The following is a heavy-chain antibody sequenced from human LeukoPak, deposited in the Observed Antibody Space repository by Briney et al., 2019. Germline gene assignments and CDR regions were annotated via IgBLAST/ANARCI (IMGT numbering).Heavy chain of an antibody. CDR2: ISAYNGNT. CDR3: VRDLGVDTSMIFFDF. D-gene: IGHD3/OR15-3a*01. Sequence: ASVKVSCKASGYSFTSFGISWVRQAPGQGLEWVGWISAYNGNTRSAQKFQGRVSMTTDTSTSTAYMELRSLRFDDTAVFYCVRDLGVDTSMIFFDFWGQGTLVTVSS. J-gene: IGHJ4*02. V-gene: IGHV1-18*01. CDR1: GYSFTSFG.